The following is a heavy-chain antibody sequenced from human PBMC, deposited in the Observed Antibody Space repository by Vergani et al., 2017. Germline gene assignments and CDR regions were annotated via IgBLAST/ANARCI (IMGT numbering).Heavy chain of an antibody. Sequence: QVQLQESGPGLVKPSETLSLTCTVSGGSISSYYWSWIRQPPGKGLEWIGYIYYSGSTNYNPSLKSRVTISVDTSKNQFSLKLSSVTAADTAVYYCARDSRRKDTYYEFWSGYPPNYYYYMDVWGKGTTVTVSS. CDR2: IYYSGST. CDR1: GGSISSYY. J-gene: IGHJ6*03. D-gene: IGHD3-3*01. CDR3: ARDSRRKDTYYEFWSGYPPNYYYYMDV. V-gene: IGHV4-59*01.